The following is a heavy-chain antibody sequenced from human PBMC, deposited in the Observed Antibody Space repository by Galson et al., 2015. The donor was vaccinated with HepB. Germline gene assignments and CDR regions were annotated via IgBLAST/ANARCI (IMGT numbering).Heavy chain of an antibody. D-gene: IGHD2-2*01. Sequence: QSGAEVKKPGESLKISCKGSGYSFTSYWIGWVRQMPGKGLEWMGIIYPGDSDTRYSPSFQGQVTISADKSISTAYLQWSSLKASDTAMYYCARGYCSSTSCSFRLDPWGQGTLVTVSS. CDR1: GYSFTSYW. CDR2: IYPGDSDT. J-gene: IGHJ5*02. V-gene: IGHV5-51*03. CDR3: ARGYCSSTSCSFRLDP.